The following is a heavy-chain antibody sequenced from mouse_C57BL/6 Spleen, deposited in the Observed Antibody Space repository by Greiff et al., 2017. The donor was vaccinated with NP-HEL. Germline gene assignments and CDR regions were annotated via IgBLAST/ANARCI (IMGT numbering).Heavy chain of an antibody. CDR3: ATASGSSHYYAMDY. D-gene: IGHD1-1*01. V-gene: IGHV2-4*01. Sequence: QVQLQQSGPGLVQPSQSLSITCTVSGFSLTSYGVHWVRQPPGKGLEWLGVIWSGGSTDYNAAFISRLSISKDNSKSHVFFKMNSLQADDTAIYYCATASGSSHYYAMDYWGQGTSVTVSS. CDR1: GFSLTSYG. CDR2: IWSGGST. J-gene: IGHJ4*01.